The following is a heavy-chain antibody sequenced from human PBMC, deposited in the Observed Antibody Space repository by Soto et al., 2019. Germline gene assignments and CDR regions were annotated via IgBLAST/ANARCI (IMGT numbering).Heavy chain of an antibody. CDR2: INHSGST. V-gene: IGHV4-34*01. CDR1: GGSFSGYY. D-gene: IGHD4-4*01. J-gene: IGHJ5*02. CDR3: ARGLTVTTLDAANWFHP. Sequence: PSETLSLTCAVYGGSFSGYYWSWIRQPPGKGLEWIGEINHSGSTNYNPSLKSRVTISVDTSKNQFSLKLSSVTAADTAVYYCARGLTVTTLDAANWFHPWGQGTLVTVSS.